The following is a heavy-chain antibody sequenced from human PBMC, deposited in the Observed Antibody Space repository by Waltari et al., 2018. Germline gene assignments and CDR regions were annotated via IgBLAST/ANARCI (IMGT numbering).Heavy chain of an antibody. D-gene: IGHD6-19*01. V-gene: IGHV1-18*01. CDR2: ISAHDGNT. CDR1: VYTFPTYG. CDR3: ATAVGGNMEFDS. Sequence: QVQLVQSGAEVKKPGASVKVSCKASVYTFPTYGIPWVRQAPGQGLEWMGWISAHDGNTNYPQNLQGRLTLTTDTSTSTAYMELSSLTSDDTAVYYCATAVGGNMEFDSWGHGTLVTVSA. J-gene: IGHJ4*01.